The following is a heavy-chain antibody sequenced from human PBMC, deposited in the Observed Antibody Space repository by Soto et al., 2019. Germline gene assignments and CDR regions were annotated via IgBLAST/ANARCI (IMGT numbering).Heavy chain of an antibody. CDR3: ARSPFLEWLPRTDYYCMDV. Sequence: QVQLVQSGAEVKKPGSSVKVSCKASGGTFSSYTISWVRQAPGQGLEWMGRIIPILGIANYAQKFQGRVTITADKSTSTAYMELSSLRSEDTAVYYCARSPFLEWLPRTDYYCMDVWGKGTTVTVSS. J-gene: IGHJ6*03. CDR2: IIPILGIA. D-gene: IGHD3-3*02. V-gene: IGHV1-69*02. CDR1: GGTFSSYT.